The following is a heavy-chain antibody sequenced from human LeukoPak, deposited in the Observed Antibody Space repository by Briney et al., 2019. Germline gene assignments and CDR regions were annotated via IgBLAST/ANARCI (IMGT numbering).Heavy chain of an antibody. CDR2: ISSSGSTI. Sequence: GGSLRLSCAASGFTFSDYYMSWIRQAPGKGLEWVSYISSSGSTIYYADSVKGRFTISRDNAKNSLYLQMNSLRAEDTAVYYCARDQYSSSWYGVNYYYYGMDVWGQGTTVTVSS. J-gene: IGHJ6*02. CDR1: GFTFSDYY. V-gene: IGHV3-11*04. D-gene: IGHD6-13*01. CDR3: ARDQYSSSWYGVNYYYYGMDV.